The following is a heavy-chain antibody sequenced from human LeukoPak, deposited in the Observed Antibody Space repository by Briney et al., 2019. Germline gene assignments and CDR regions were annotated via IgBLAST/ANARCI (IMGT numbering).Heavy chain of an antibody. Sequence: PSETLSLTCTVSSGSISTSNYYWGWVRQPPGKALEWIGNIFYSGSTYYSPSLKSRVTISLDTSRNQFSLKLNSVTAADTAVYYCARDLDPWGQGTLVTVSS. V-gene: IGHV4-39*07. CDR1: SGSISTSNYY. CDR2: IFYSGST. CDR3: ARDLDP. J-gene: IGHJ5*02.